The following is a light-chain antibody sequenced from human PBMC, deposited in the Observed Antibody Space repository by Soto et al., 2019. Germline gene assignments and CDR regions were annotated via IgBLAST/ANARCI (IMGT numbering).Light chain of an antibody. CDR2: DAS. J-gene: IGKJ1*01. V-gene: IGKV1-5*01. CDR3: QQYNSYSWT. Sequence: DIQMNQSPSTLSASVGNRVTITCRASQSITNRLAWYQQKLGKAPKVLIYDASSLESGVPSRFSGSGSGTEFTLTISSLQPDDFATYYCQQYNSYSWTFGQGTKV. CDR1: QSITNR.